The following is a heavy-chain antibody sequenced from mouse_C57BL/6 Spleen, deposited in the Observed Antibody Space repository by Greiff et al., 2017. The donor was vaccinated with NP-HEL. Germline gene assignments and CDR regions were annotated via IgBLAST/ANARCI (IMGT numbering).Heavy chain of an antibody. CDR1: GFTFSDYY. CDR2: INYDGSST. CDR3: ARDRDYYGSSHWYFDV. D-gene: IGHD1-1*01. Sequence: EVQLVESEGGLVQPGSSMKLSCTASGFTFSDYYMAWVRQVPEKGLEWVANINYDGSSTYYLDSLKSRFIISRDNAKNILYLQMSSLKSEDTATYYCARDRDYYGSSHWYFDVWGTGTTVTVSS. V-gene: IGHV5-16*01. J-gene: IGHJ1*03.